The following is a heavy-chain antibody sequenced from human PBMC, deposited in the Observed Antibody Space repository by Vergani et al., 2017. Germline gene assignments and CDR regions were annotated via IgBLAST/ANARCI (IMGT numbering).Heavy chain of an antibody. D-gene: IGHD2-8*01. CDR2: FRHDGIT. V-gene: IGHV4-34*01. CDR3: AREGYCTNVVCFTLFDV. J-gene: IGHJ4*02. Sequence: QAQLQQWGAGLLKPSETLSLTCAIYGGSFNDFWWTLIRQPPGKGLVWIGEFRHDGITHYSPSLKSRGTISIHTSKHQFSLNLRSVTAANTAVYYCAREGYCTNVVCFTLFDVWGQGALVTVSS. CDR1: GGSFNDFW.